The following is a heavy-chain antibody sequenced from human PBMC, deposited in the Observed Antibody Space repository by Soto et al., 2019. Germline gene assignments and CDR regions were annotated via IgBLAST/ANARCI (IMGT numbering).Heavy chain of an antibody. J-gene: IGHJ4*02. CDR1: GLTFSSYA. D-gene: IGHD2-15*01. CDR2: VSIGGST. Sequence: PGGSLRLSCAASGLTFSSYAIGWVLQGPGKGLEWVAVVSIGGSTHYADSVRGRFTISRDNSKNTLSLQMNSLTAEDTAVYFCAKRRGAGGHFDYWGQGALVTVSS. CDR3: AKRRGAGGHFDY. V-gene: IGHV3-23*01.